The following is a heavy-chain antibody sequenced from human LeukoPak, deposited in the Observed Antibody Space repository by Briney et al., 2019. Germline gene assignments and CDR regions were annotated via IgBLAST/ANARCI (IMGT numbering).Heavy chain of an antibody. CDR2: ISTSSSTI. V-gene: IGHV3-11*04. D-gene: IGHD3-16*01. CDR1: GFMFSDCY. CDR3: ARRGDSDY. J-gene: IGHJ4*02. Sequence: GGSLRLSCAASGFMFSDCYMSWIRQAPGKGLEWISYISTSSSTIYYADSVKGQFTISRDNAKNSLFLQMNSLRDEDTAVYYCARRGDSDYWGQGTLVTVSS.